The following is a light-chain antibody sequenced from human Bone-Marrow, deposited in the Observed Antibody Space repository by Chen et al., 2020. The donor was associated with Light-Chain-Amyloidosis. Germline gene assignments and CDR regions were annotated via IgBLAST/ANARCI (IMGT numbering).Light chain of an antibody. CDR1: ESISFY. J-gene: IGKJ5*01. CDR2: DAS. CDR3: QQRSSWPT. V-gene: IGKV3-11*01. Sequence: EIVLTQSPATVSLSPGDTATLSCRASESISFYLTWYQQKPGQAPRLLIYDASHRATGIPARFSGSGSGTDFTLIITNLEPDDFAVYYCQQRSSWPTFGQGTRLEI.